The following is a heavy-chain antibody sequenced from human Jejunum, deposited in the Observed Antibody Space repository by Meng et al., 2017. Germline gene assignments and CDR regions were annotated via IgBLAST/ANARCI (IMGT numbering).Heavy chain of an antibody. CDR1: GFTFSDYY. CDR3: ASQSTYGSLGDY. Sequence: VHVVGSGGGLVKPGGSLRLSCAASGFTFSDYYMSWVRQMPGKGLEWMGIIYPGDSDTGYSPSFQGQVTISADKSITTAYLQWRSLKASDSAMYYCASQSTYGSLGDYWGQGTLVTVSS. J-gene: IGHJ4*02. CDR2: IYPGDSDT. V-gene: IGHV5-51*01. D-gene: IGHD3-10*01.